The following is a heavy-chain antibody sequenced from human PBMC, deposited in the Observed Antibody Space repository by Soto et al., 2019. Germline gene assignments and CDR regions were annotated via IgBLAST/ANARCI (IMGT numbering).Heavy chain of an antibody. D-gene: IGHD4-17*01. V-gene: IGHV3-23*01. CDR2: ISGSGGST. J-gene: IGHJ4*02. CDR3: ATTGPIDYGGSFDY. Sequence: PGGSLRLSCAASGFTLSSYAMSWVRQAPGKGLEWVSAISGSGGSTYYADSVKGRFTISRDNSKNTLYLQMNSLRAEDTAVYYCATTGPIDYGGSFDYWGQGTLVTVSS. CDR1: GFTLSSYA.